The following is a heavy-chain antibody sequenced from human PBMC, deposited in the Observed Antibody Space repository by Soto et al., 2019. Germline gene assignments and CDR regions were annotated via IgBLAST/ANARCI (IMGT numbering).Heavy chain of an antibody. CDR3: ARDGQQMTPYAMDV. V-gene: IGHV3-33*01. J-gene: IGHJ6*02. D-gene: IGHD6-13*01. CDR2: IWSDGGNK. CDR1: GFSFRNHA. Sequence: QVNLVESGGGVVQPGGSLRLSCAASGFSFRNHAMHWVRQAPGKGLEWLAQIWSDGGNKYYAESVRGRFTISRDNSKNPSFLQMNGLRVEDTAVYYCARDGQQMTPYAMDVWGQGTTVTVSS.